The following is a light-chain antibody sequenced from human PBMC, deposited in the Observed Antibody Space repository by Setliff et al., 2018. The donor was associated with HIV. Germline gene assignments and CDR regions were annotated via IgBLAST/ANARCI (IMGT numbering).Light chain of an antibody. CDR3: SSYAANYTYVI. V-gene: IGLV2-11*01. CDR1: SGDIGAYNY. Sequence: QSVLTQPRSVSGSPGQSVNISCTGTSGDIGAYNYVSWYLKYPGKAPKLIIYDVSHRPSGVPDRFSGSRSGNTASLTISGLQAADEADYFCSSYAANYTYVIFGGGTKVTVL. J-gene: IGLJ2*01. CDR2: DVS.